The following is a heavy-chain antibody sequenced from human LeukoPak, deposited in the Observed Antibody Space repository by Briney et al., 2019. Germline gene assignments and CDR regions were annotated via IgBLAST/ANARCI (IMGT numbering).Heavy chain of an antibody. V-gene: IGHV3-53*01. CDR2: IYSGGST. CDR1: GFTVSSNY. J-gene: IGHJ6*03. CDR3: ARGTVTMVRGVISYYYYYMDV. Sequence: PGGSLRLSCAASGFTVSSNYMSWVRRAPGKGLEWVSVIYSGGSTYYADSVKGRFTISRDNSKNTLYLQMNSLRAEDTAVYYCARGTVTMVRGVISYYYYYMDVWGKGTTVTVSS. D-gene: IGHD3-10*01.